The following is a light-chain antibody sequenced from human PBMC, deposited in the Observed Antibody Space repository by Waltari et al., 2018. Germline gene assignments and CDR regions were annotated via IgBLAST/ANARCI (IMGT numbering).Light chain of an antibody. CDR1: PSVLYSSNNKNY. CDR3: QQYYSTAYS. Sequence: DIVMTQSPDSLAVSLGARATTNCTSTPSVLYSSNNKNYLAWYQQKPGQPPKLLIYWASTRESGVPDRFSGSGSGTDFTLTISSLQAEDVAVYYCQQYYSTAYSFGQGTKLEIK. J-gene: IGKJ2*03. V-gene: IGKV4-1*01. CDR2: WAS.